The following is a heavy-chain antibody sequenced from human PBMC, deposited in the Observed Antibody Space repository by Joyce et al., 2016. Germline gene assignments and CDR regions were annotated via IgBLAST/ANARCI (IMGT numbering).Heavy chain of an antibody. D-gene: IGHD4-17*01. CDR3: VRGDYGDGNWFDP. CDR2: IWYDGSKK. CDR1: GFTFSGYG. Sequence: QVQLVESGGGVVQPGRSLRLSCAASGFTFSGYGMHWVRQAPGKGLEWVAVIWYDGSKKYYADSVKGRFTISRDNSKNTLYLQMNSLRAEDTAVYYCVRGDYGDGNWFDPWGQGTLVTVSS. V-gene: IGHV3-33*01. J-gene: IGHJ5*02.